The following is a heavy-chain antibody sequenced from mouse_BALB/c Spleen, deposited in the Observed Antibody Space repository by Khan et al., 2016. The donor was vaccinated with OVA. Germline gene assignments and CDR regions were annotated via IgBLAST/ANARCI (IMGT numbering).Heavy chain of an antibody. CDR2: IWSDGST. J-gene: IGHJ4*01. D-gene: IGHD2-10*01. CDR1: GFSLTNYG. Sequence: VELVESGPGLVAPSQSLSITCTISGFSLTNYGVHWVRQPPGKGLEWLVVIWSDGSTTYNSALKSRLTISKDNSKSQVFLKMNRLQTDDTAMYFCTRQPYYHYNIMDYWGQGTSVTVSS. CDR3: TRQPYYHYNIMDY. V-gene: IGHV2-6-1*01.